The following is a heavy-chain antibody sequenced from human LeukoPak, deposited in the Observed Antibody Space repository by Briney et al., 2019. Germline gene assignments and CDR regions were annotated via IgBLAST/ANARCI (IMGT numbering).Heavy chain of an antibody. D-gene: IGHD6-13*01. CDR1: GYSFANYW. CDR2: IYPGDSDT. Sequence: LAESLKICCKCSGYSFANYWIGWVREIAGKGLELGGTIYPGDSDTRYSPSFQRQLTISADSSISTAYLQWSSLKAPDTAMYYCARWMRGPVHAAYFDYWGQGTLVTVSS. V-gene: IGHV5-51*01. J-gene: IGHJ4*02. CDR3: ARWMRGPVHAAYFDY.